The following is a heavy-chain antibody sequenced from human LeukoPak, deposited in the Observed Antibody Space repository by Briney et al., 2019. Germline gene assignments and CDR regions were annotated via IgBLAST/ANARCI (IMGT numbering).Heavy chain of an antibody. CDR2: TSSSDAGK. V-gene: IGHV3-23*01. J-gene: IGHJ4*02. CDR3: AKDFGGAGSYHCPFDY. Sequence: GGSLRLSCTVSGFSLSSYALSWVHRAPGKGLEWVSATSSSDAGKYYADSVRGRFTISRDNSRNTMYLQMNSLRVEDAAVYYCAKDFGGAGSYHCPFDYWGQGTLVTVSS. D-gene: IGHD3-10*01. CDR1: GFSLSSYA.